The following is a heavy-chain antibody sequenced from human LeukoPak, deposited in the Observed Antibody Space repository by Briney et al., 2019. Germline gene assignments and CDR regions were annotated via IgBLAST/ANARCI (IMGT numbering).Heavy chain of an antibody. CDR3: ARGGASSSTRDYYYYYMDV. CDR2: INHSGST. CDR1: GGSFSGYY. V-gene: IGHV4-34*01. Sequence: SETLSLTCAVYGGSFSGYYWSWIRQPPGKGLEWIGEINHSGSTNYNPSLKSRVTISVDTSKNQFSLKLSSVTAADTAVYYCARGGASSSTRDYYYYYMDVWGKGTTVTVSS. J-gene: IGHJ6*03. D-gene: IGHD2-2*01.